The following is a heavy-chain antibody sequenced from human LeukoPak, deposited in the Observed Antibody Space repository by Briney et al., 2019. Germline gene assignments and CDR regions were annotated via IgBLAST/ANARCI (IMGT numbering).Heavy chain of an antibody. J-gene: IGHJ4*02. V-gene: IGHV3-72*01. CDR1: GFSISDHY. CDR2: VRNKSNGYTT. CDR3: TRVRHGDYFDY. Sequence: GGSLRLSCAASGFSISDHYMDWVRQAPGKGLEWVGRVRNKSNGYTTDYGTSVKGRFTISRDDSKNSLYLQMNSLTSEDTAVYYCTRVRHGDYFDYWGQGTLVSVSS. D-gene: IGHD4-17*01.